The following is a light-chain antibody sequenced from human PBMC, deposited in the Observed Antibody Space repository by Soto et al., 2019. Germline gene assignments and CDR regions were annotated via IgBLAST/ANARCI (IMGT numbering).Light chain of an antibody. CDR3: LQVKNFPRT. V-gene: IGKV1-12*01. CDR2: AAS. J-gene: IGKJ1*01. Sequence: DIQMTQAPSSVSASVGDRVTITCRASQDINNRVAWFQQRPGRAPTYLIQAASILQSGFPSRFSATRSGTDFTLTIDSLQTEDFATYYCLQVKNFPRTFGQGTKLEIK. CDR1: QDINNR.